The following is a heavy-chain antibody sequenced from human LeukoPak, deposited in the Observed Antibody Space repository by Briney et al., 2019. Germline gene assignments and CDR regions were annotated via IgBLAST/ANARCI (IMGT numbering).Heavy chain of an antibody. CDR1: GFTSSDYT. CDR3: ARDRFCVSTNCPYDC. Sequence: GGSLRLSCAASGFTSSDYTMNWVRQSPGKGLEWVSGISTYYADSVKGRFTISRDKSNNMLHLQMNSLRAEDTAVYYCARDRFCVSTNCPYDCWGQGTPVTVSS. D-gene: IGHD2-2*01. CDR2: IST. J-gene: IGHJ4*02. V-gene: IGHV3-23*05.